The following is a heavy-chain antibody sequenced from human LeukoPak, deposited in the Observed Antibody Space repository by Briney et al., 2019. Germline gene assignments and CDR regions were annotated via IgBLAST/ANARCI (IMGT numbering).Heavy chain of an antibody. CDR2: ISGSGGGT. D-gene: IGHD6-13*01. J-gene: IGHJ3*02. Sequence: GRSLRLSCAASGFTFSHYAMHWVRQAPGKGLEWVSVISGSGGGTYYADSVKGRFTISRDNSKNTLYLQMNSLRAEDTAVYYCAKDRYSSSVGGFDIWGQGTMVTVSS. CDR3: AKDRYSSSVGGFDI. CDR1: GFTFSHYA. V-gene: IGHV3-23*01.